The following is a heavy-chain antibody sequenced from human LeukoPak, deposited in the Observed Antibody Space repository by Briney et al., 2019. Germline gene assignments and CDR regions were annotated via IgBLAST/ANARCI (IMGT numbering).Heavy chain of an antibody. CDR1: GGSISSSSYY. CDR2: IYYSGST. V-gene: IGHV4-39*07. Sequence: SETLSLTCTVSGGSISSSSYYWGWIRQPPGKGLEWIGSIYYSGSTYYNPSLKSRVTISVDTSKNQFSLKLSSVTAADTAVYYCAREGYDFWSGYPPYYYYYMDVWGKGTTVTVSS. J-gene: IGHJ6*03. CDR3: AREGYDFWSGYPPYYYYYMDV. D-gene: IGHD3-3*01.